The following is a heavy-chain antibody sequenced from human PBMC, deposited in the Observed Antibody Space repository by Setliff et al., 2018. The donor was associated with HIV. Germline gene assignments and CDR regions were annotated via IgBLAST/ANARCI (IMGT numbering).Heavy chain of an antibody. D-gene: IGHD3-16*01. CDR3: ARIWGIPPLYYFDY. J-gene: IGHJ4*02. Sequence: SVKVSCKASGYTFTTYGVNWVRQAPGQGLEWMGGIIPMFGTPNYAQKFQGRVTITADESTGTAYMELSSLRSEDTAVYYCARIWGIPPLYYFDYWGQGTLVTVSS. CDR2: IIPMFGTP. CDR1: GYTFTTYG. V-gene: IGHV1-69*13.